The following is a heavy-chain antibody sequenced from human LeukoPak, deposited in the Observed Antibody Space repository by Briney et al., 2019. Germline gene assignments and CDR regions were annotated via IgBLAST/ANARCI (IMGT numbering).Heavy chain of an antibody. Sequence: ASVKVSCKASGYTFTGYYMHWVRQAPGQGLEWMGWINPNSGGTNYAQKFQGWVTMTRDTSISTAYMELSRLRSDDTAVYYCARAGRYYDSSGYLVPVRGYFDYWGQGTLVTVSS. CDR2: INPNSGGT. CDR3: ARAGRYYDSSGYLVPVRGYFDY. V-gene: IGHV1-2*04. CDR1: GYTFTGYY. D-gene: IGHD3-22*01. J-gene: IGHJ4*02.